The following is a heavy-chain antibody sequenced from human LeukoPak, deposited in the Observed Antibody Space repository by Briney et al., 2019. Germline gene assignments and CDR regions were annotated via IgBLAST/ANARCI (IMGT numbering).Heavy chain of an antibody. D-gene: IGHD5-24*01. CDR2: PYYRGST. CDR1: GGSINTTSYY. J-gene: IGHJ2*01. CDR3: ARHVRWLQLTLYFDI. Sequence: SDTLSLTCTVSGGSINTTSYYWGWIRQPPGKGLEWIGSPYYRGSTSYNPSLNSRVTISVDTSKKQFSLKLSSVTAADTAVYYCARHVRWLQLTLYFDIWGRGTLVPGSA. V-gene: IGHV4-39*01.